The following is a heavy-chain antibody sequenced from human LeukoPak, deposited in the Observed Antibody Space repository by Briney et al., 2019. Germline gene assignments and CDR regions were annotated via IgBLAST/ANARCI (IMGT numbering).Heavy chain of an antibody. Sequence: KPSETLSLTCAVYGGSFSGYYWSWIRQPPGKGLEWIAEINHSGSTNYNPSLKSRVTISVDTSKNQFSLKLSSVTAADTAVYYCARGKGIYDSSGYPYWGQGTLVTVSS. V-gene: IGHV4-34*01. D-gene: IGHD3-22*01. CDR2: INHSGST. CDR1: GGSFSGYY. J-gene: IGHJ4*02. CDR3: ARGKGIYDSSGYPY.